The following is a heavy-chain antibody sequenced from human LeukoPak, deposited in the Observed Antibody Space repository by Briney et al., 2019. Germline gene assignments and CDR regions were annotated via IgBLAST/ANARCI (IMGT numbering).Heavy chain of an antibody. J-gene: IGHJ6*04. V-gene: IGHV3-33*01. CDR2: IWYDGSNK. CDR1: GFTFSSYG. Sequence: QPGGSLRLSCAASGFTFSSYGMHWVRQAPGKGLEWVAVIWYDGSNKYYADSVKGRFTISRDNSKNTLYLQMNSLRAEDTAVYYCARDGEAVTEAYYYYYYGMDVWGKGTTVTVSS. D-gene: IGHD4-17*01. CDR3: ARDGEAVTEAYYYYYYGMDV.